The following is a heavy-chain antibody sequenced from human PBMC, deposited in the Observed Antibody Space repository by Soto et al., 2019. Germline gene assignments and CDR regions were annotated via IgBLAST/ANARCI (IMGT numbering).Heavy chain of an antibody. Sequence: GTSVKVSWKASGYTFSSYAMHWVRQAPGQRLEWMGWTNAGNGNTNYAQKLQGRVTMTTDTSTSTAYMELRSLRSDDTAVYYCAREESTVVTPFYYYGMDVWGQGTTVTVSS. D-gene: IGHD4-17*01. CDR1: GYTFSSYA. CDR3: AREESTVVTPFYYYGMDV. J-gene: IGHJ6*02. V-gene: IGHV1-3*01. CDR2: TNAGNGNT.